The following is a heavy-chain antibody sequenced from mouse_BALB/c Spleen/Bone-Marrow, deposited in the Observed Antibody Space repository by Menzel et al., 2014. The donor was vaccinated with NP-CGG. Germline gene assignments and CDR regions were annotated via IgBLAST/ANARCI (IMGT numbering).Heavy chain of an antibody. CDR1: GYTFTDYA. V-gene: IGHV1S137*01. D-gene: IGHD1-1*01. CDR3: ARGLSYYYGTSYYFDY. Sequence: QVQLQQSGAELVRPGVSVKISCKGSGYTFTDYAMHWVKQSHAESLEWIGIISSSYGDATYNQKFKGKATMTVDKSSNTAYMELARLTSEDSAIYYCARGLSYYYGTSYYFDYWGQGTTLTVSS. J-gene: IGHJ2*01. CDR2: ISSSYGDA.